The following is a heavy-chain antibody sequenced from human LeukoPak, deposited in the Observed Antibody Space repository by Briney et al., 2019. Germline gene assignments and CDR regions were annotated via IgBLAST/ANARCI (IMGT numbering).Heavy chain of an antibody. J-gene: IGHJ3*02. CDR1: GGSSSGYY. D-gene: IGHD6-6*01. Sequence: SETLSLTCAVYGGSSSGYYWTWIRQPRGEGLEWIGEINHSGNTKYNPSLKNRVTISADTSKTQLSLKLNSVTAADTAVYYCARHHPYSTSAFDIWGRGTMVTVSS. CDR3: ARHHPYSTSAFDI. CDR2: INHSGNT. V-gene: IGHV4-34*01.